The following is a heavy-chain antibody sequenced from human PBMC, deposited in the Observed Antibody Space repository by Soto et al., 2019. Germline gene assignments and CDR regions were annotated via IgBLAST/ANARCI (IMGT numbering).Heavy chain of an antibody. D-gene: IGHD2-15*01. Sequence: SETLSLTCTVSGGSIRNVYWSWIRQPPGKGLEWIGFIFHSGNAKYNPSLKSRVTMSVDTSKNQFSLSLDSVTAEDTAVYFCARAHAPTLPFDYWGQGTLVTVSS. CDR1: GGSIRNVY. V-gene: IGHV4-59*01. J-gene: IGHJ4*02. CDR3: ARAHAPTLPFDY. CDR2: IFHSGNA.